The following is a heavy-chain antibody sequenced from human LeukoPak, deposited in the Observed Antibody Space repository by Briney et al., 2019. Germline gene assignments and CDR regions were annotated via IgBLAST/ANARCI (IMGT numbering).Heavy chain of an antibody. CDR1: GFTFSNAW. CDR3: TTVGDSGSYYY. J-gene: IGHJ4*02. D-gene: IGHD1-26*01. CDR2: IKSKTDGGTT. V-gene: IGHV3-15*01. Sequence: GGSLRLSCAASGFTFSNAWMSWVRXAPGRGLEWVGRIKSKTDGGTTDYAAPVKGRFTISRNDSKNTLYLQMNSLKTEDTAVYYCTTVGDSGSYYYWGQGTLVTVSS.